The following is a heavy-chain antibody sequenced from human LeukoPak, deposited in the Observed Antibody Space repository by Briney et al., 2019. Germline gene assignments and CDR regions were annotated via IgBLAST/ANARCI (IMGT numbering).Heavy chain of an antibody. D-gene: IGHD3-10*01. J-gene: IGHJ4*02. CDR3: ARDGIQYYYGSGVRDY. CDR1: GFTFSSYS. V-gene: IGHV3-21*01. Sequence: GGSLRLSCAASGFTFSSYSMNWVRQAPGKGLEWVSSISSSSSYIYYADSVKGRFTISRDNAKNSLYLQMNSLRAEDTAVYYCARDGIQYYYGSGVRDYWGQGTLVTVS. CDR2: ISSSSSYI.